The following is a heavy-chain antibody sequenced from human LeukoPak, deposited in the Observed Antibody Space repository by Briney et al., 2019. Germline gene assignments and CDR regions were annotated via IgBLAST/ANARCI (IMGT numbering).Heavy chain of an antibody. CDR2: IIPIFGTA. CDR3: ARDARPSFIVGATTLLDP. Sequence: SVKVSCKASGGTFSSYAISWVRQAPGQGLEWMGGIIPIFGTANYAQKFQGRVTITADESTSTAYMELSSLRSEDTAVYYCARDARPSFIVGATTLLDPWGQGTLVTVSS. CDR1: GGTFSSYA. J-gene: IGHJ5*02. V-gene: IGHV1-69*13. D-gene: IGHD1-26*01.